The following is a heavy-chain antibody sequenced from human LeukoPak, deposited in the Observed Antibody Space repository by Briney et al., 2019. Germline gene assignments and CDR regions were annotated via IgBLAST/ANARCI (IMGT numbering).Heavy chain of an antibody. CDR1: GDSISQSNYY. CDR2: IYSSGST. V-gene: IGHV4-39*01. Sequence: MSSETLSLTCTVSGDSISQSNYYWGWLRQPPGKALEWLGSIYSSGSTYYDPPLKSRITVSADMSKNQFSLKVTSVNAADTAVYYCASKPLTSSIAAVDHWGQGTLVTVSS. CDR3: ASKPLTSSIAAVDH. D-gene: IGHD6-25*01. J-gene: IGHJ4*02.